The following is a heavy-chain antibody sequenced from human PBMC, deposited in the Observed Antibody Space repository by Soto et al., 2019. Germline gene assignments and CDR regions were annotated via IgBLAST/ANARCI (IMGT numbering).Heavy chain of an antibody. D-gene: IGHD4-17*01. CDR3: AKAYATTALDH. CDR2: ISYDGREK. V-gene: IGHV3-30*18. CDR1: GFTFSSYG. Sequence: GGSLRLSCAASGFTFSSYGMHWVRQAPGKGLEWVAVISYDGREKYYADSVKGRITISRDKSKNTLYLQMNSLRGEDTAVYYCAKAYATTALDHWGQGTLVTVSS. J-gene: IGHJ4*02.